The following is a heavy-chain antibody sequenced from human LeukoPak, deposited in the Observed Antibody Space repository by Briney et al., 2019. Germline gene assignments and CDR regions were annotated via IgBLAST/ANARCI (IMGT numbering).Heavy chain of an antibody. V-gene: IGHV3-48*04. CDR1: GFTFSSYS. D-gene: IGHD4-11*01. Sequence: GGSLRLSCAASGFTFSSYSMNWVRQAPGKGLEWVSYISSSSSTIYYADSVKGRFTISRDNAKNSLYLQMNSLRAEDTAVYYCAVARRYYSNYFDYWGQGTLVTVSS. CDR2: ISSSSSTI. J-gene: IGHJ4*02. CDR3: AVARRYYSNYFDY.